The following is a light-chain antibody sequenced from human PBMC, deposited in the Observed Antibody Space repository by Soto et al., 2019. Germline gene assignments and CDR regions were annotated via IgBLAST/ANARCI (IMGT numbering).Light chain of an antibody. CDR1: QSVSTN. V-gene: IGKV3-15*01. Sequence: EIVMTQSPATLSVSPGERATLSCRASQSVSTNLAWYQQKPGQAPSLLIYGTSTRATGIPARFSGSGSGTELTLTISSLQSEDFAVYYCQQYNNWPRTFGQGTKVEIK. CDR2: GTS. CDR3: QQYNNWPRT. J-gene: IGKJ1*01.